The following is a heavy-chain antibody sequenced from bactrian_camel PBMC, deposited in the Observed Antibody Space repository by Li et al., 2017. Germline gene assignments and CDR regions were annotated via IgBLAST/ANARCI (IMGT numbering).Heavy chain of an antibody. V-gene: IGHV3S55*01. D-gene: IGHD5*01. CDR3: AGRDWGTVGSWSDFNF. J-gene: IGHJ4*01. Sequence: QVQLVESGGGSVQAGGSLRLSCVVSGHSRGSNCVGWYRLPPGRAPAEREGIAAIRRSGGETWYAGSVKGRFTISRDIPKNFLSLQMNNLKPDDTAMYFCAGRDWGTVGSWSDFNFWGQGTQVTVS. CDR1: GHSRGSNC. CDR2: IRRSGGET.